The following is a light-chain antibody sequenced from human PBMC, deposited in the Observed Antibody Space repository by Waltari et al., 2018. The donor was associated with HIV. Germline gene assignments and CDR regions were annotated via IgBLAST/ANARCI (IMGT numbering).Light chain of an antibody. Sequence: EIVLTQSPGSLSLSPGESATLSCRASENVGSSYLAWYQHRPGQAPRRLIYGTSKRATGIPDSFSGGGSGTDFTLTLKRLEPEDFAVYYCHQYATSPRTFGGGTKVEVK. CDR1: ENVGSSY. J-gene: IGKJ4*01. CDR3: HQYATSPRT. V-gene: IGKV3-20*01. CDR2: GTS.